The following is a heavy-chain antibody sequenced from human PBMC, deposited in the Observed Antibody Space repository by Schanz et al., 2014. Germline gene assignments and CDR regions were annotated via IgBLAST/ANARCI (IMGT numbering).Heavy chain of an antibody. CDR2: IKQDGSEK. CDR3: AKGMGYCSGGTCYDYYYYGLDV. CDR1: GFTFSKYW. D-gene: IGHD2-15*01. J-gene: IGHJ6*02. V-gene: IGHV3-7*05. Sequence: EVQLVESGGGLVQPGGSLRLSCGGSGFTFSKYWMSWVRQAPGKGLEWVANIKQDGSEKYYVDAVKGRFTISRDNAKNSMYLQMNSLSADDTAVFYCAKGMGYCSGGTCYDYYYYGLDVWGQGTTVNGSS.